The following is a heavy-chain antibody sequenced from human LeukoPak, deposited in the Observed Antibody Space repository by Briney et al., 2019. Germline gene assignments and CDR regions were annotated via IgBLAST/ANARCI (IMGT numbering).Heavy chain of an antibody. J-gene: IGHJ5*02. D-gene: IGHD3-10*01. V-gene: IGHV3-21*01. Sequence: PGGSLRLSCAASGFTFNTYNMNWVRQAPGKGLEWVSSISSSSTYIYYADSVKGRFTISRDNAKNSLYLQMNSLRAEDTAVYYCATDLIHYYASGAKTWGQGTLVTVSS. CDR2: ISSSSTYI. CDR3: ATDLIHYYASGAKT. CDR1: GFTFNTYN.